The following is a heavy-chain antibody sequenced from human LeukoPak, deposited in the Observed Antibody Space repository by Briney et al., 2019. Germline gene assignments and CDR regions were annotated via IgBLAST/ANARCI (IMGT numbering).Heavy chain of an antibody. CDR3: ARASSSSSWVLPYDY. CDR2: IIPIFGTA. V-gene: IGHV1-69*13. J-gene: IGHJ4*02. Sequence: SEKVSCKASGGTFSSYAISWVRQAPGQGLEWMGGIIPIFGTANYAQKFQGRVTITADESTSTAYMELSSLRSEDTAVYYCARASSSSSWVLPYDYWGQGTLVTVSS. CDR1: GGTFSSYA. D-gene: IGHD6-13*01.